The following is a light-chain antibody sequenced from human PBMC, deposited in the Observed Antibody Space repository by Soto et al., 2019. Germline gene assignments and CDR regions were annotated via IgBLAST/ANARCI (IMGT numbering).Light chain of an antibody. Sequence: DIPMTQSPSTLSASVGDRVTITCRASQSISSWLAWYQQKPGKAPKLLIYDGSSMESGVPSRFSGSGSGTEFSPTISSLQPDDFATYYCQQYNSYSPWTFGQGTKVEIK. CDR1: QSISSW. CDR2: DGS. V-gene: IGKV1-5*01. CDR3: QQYNSYSPWT. J-gene: IGKJ1*01.